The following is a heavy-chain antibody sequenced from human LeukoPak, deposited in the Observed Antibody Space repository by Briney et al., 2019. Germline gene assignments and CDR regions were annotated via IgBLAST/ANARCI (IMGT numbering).Heavy chain of an antibody. CDR3: AKYYSGSGSYRQNLFDY. Sequence: GGSLRLSCAASGFTFSSYAMSWVRQAPGKGLEWGSAISGSGGSTYYADSVKGRFTISRDNSKNTLYMQINSVRAEGTAVYYCAKYYSGSGSYRQNLFDYWGQGTLVTVSS. CDR2: ISGSGGST. J-gene: IGHJ4*02. D-gene: IGHD3-10*01. V-gene: IGHV3-23*01. CDR1: GFTFSSYA.